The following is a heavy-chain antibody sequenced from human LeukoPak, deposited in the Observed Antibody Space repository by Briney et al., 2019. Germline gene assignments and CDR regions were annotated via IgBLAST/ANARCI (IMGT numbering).Heavy chain of an antibody. V-gene: IGHV3-48*01. J-gene: IGHJ4*02. D-gene: IGHD3-3*01. CDR2: ISSSSSSI. CDR1: GFTFSTYS. CDR3: ASLSLRFIDY. Sequence: GGSLRLSCVASGFTFSTYSMNWVRQAPGKGLEWISYISSSSSSIYYADSVKGRFTISRDNAKNSLYLEMNSLRAEDTAMYYCASLSLRFIDYWGQGTLVTVSS.